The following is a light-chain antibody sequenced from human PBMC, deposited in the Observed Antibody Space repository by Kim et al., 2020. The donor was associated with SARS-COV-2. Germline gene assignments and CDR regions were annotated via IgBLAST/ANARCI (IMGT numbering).Light chain of an antibody. V-gene: IGLV1-40*01. CDR2: GNS. Sequence: QSVLTQPPSVSGAPGQRVTISCTGSSSNIGAGYDVHWYQQLPGTAPKLLIYGNSNRPSGVPDRFSGSKSGTSASLAITGLQAEDEADYYCQSYDSSRSGSCVFGTGTKVTVL. CDR1: SSNIGAGYD. CDR3: QSYDSSRSGSCV. J-gene: IGLJ1*01.